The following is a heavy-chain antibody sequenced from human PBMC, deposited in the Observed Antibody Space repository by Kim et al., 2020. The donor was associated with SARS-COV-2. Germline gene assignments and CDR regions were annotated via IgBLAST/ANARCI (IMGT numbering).Heavy chain of an antibody. J-gene: IGHJ6*02. D-gene: IGHD2-2*01. V-gene: IGHV1-69*13. Sequence: SVKVSCKASGGTFSSYAISWVRQAPGQGLEWMGGIIPIFGTANYAQKFQGRVTITADESTSTAYMELSSLRSEDTAVYYCARGGVGCSSTSCLTNYYYYGMDVWGQGTTVTVSS. CDR2: IIPIFGTA. CDR1: GGTFSSYA. CDR3: ARGGVGCSSTSCLTNYYYYGMDV.